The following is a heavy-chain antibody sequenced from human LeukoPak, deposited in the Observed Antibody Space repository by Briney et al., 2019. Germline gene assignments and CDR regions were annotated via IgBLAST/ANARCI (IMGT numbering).Heavy chain of an antibody. CDR1: GFTFSNYA. CDR3: AKVDTAMAVSYYFDY. D-gene: IGHD5-18*01. CDR2: ISGSGGST. Sequence: GGSLRLSCAASGFTFSNYAVSWVRQAPGKGLEWVSSISGSGGSTYYADSVKGRFTISRDNSKNTLYLQMNSLRAEDTAVYYCAKVDTAMAVSYYFDYWGQGTLVTVSS. J-gene: IGHJ4*02. V-gene: IGHV3-23*01.